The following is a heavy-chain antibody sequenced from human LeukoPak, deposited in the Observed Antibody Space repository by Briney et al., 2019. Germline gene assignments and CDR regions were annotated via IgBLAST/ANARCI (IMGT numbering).Heavy chain of an antibody. CDR1: GFSFDDYA. Sequence: GGSLRLSCAASGFSFDDYAMLWVRQGPGKGLEWVSLISGDGGSTYYGDSVKGRFTISRDNAKNSLYLQMNSLRAEDTAVYYCARRRGLEYWGQGTLVTVSS. V-gene: IGHV3-43*02. D-gene: IGHD3-10*01. CDR3: ARRRGLEY. CDR2: ISGDGGST. J-gene: IGHJ4*02.